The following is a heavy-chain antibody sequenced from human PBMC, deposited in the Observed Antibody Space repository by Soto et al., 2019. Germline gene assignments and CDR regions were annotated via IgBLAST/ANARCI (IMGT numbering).Heavy chain of an antibody. D-gene: IGHD3-10*01. J-gene: IGHJ1*01. V-gene: IGHV1-69*08. Sequence: QVQLVQSGAEVKKPGSSVKVSCKASGGTFSSYTISWVRQAPGQGLEWMGRIIPILGIANYAQKFQGRVTITADKSTSTAYMVLSRPRSEDTAVYYCARDWFGELGPSYFQHWGQGTLVTVSS. CDR3: ARDWFGELGPSYFQH. CDR2: IIPILGIA. CDR1: GGTFSSYT.